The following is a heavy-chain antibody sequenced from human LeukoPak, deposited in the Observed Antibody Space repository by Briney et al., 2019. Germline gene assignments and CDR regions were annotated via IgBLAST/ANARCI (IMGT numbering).Heavy chain of an antibody. CDR2: INPSGGST. V-gene: IGHV1-46*01. CDR3: ARDPGIVATNDDAFDI. D-gene: IGHD5-12*01. J-gene: IGHJ3*02. CDR1: GYTFTSYY. Sequence: GASVKVSCKASGYTFTSYYMHWVRQAPGQGLEWMGMINPSGGSTSYAQKFQGRVTMTRDMSTSTVYMELSSLRSEDTAVYYCARDPGIVATNDDAFDIWGQGTMVTVSS.